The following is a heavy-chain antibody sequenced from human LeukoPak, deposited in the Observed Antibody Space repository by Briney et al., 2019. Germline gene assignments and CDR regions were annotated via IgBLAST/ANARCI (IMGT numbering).Heavy chain of an antibody. CDR1: GYSISSGYY. CDR2: TYHSGST. J-gene: IGHJ6*03. D-gene: IGHD6-19*01. CDR3: ARHAIAVRNYYYMDV. Sequence: SETLSLTCAVSGYSISSGYYWGWIRQPPGKGLEWIGSTYHSGSTYYNPSLKSRVTISVDTSKNQFSLKLSSVTAADTAVYYCARHAIAVRNYYYMDVWGKGTTVTVSS. V-gene: IGHV4-38-2*01.